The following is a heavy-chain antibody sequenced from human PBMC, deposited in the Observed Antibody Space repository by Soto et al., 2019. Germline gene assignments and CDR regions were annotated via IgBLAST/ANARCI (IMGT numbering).Heavy chain of an antibody. D-gene: IGHD5-18*01. V-gene: IGHV3-21*01. CDR2: ISSSSRYI. Sequence: PGGSLRLSCAASGFTFSSYSMHWVRQAPGKGLEWVSSISSSSRYIYYADSVKGRFTISRDNAKNSLYLQMNSLRAEDTAVYYCARTAMAYGVDVGGQGTTVTVSS. J-gene: IGHJ6*02. CDR1: GFTFSSYS. CDR3: ARTAMAYGVDV.